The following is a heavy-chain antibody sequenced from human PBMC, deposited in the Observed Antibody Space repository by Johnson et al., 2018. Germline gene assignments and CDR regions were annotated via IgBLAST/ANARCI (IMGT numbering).Heavy chain of an antibody. CDR1: GFSFSSYW. CDR3: AREPALSMSEALDI. J-gene: IGHJ3*02. V-gene: IGHV3-74*01. CDR2: INRDGSST. Sequence: EVQLVESGGGLVQPGGSLRLSCAASGFSFSSYWMHWVRQAPGKGLVWVSRINRDGSSTYYADSVKGRFTFSRDNAKNPLYLQVNSLRAEDTCVYYCAREPALSMSEALDIWGQGTVVTVSS. D-gene: IGHD2-15*01.